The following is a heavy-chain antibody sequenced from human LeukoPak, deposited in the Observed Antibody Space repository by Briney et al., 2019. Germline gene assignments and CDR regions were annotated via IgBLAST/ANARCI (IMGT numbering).Heavy chain of an antibody. CDR3: ARTTEGYCRGRSCYSYYYYMDV. CDR2: IYYSGST. D-gene: IGHD2-15*01. J-gene: IGHJ6*03. Sequence: SETLSLACTVSGGSISSSSYYWGWIRQPPGKGLEWIGSIYYSGSTYYNPSLKSRVTISVDTSKNQFSLKLSSVTAADTAVYYCARTTEGYCRGRSCYSYYYYMDVWGKGTTVTVSS. V-gene: IGHV4-39*07. CDR1: GGSISSSSYY.